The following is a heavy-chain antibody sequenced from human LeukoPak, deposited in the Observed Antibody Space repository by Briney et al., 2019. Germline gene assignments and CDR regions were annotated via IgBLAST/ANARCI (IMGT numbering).Heavy chain of an antibody. CDR3: AKDKPLDYYDSSGVLDY. CDR1: GFTFSSYG. V-gene: IGHV3-30*18. D-gene: IGHD3-22*01. Sequence: QSGGSLRLSCAASGFTFSSYGMHWVRQAPGKGLEWVAVISHDRSNKYYADSVKGRFTISRDNSKNTLYLQMNSLRAEDTAVYYCAKDKPLDYYDSSGVLDYWGQGTLVTVSS. J-gene: IGHJ4*02. CDR2: ISHDRSNK.